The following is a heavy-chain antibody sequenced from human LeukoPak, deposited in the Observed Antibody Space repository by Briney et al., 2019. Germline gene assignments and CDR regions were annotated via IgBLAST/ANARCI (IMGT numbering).Heavy chain of an antibody. CDR3: AKDGTAMGYFDY. V-gene: IGHV3-48*01. CDR2: ISSSSSTI. J-gene: IGHJ4*02. D-gene: IGHD5-18*01. Sequence: GGPLRLSCAASGFTFSSYSMNWVRQAPGKGLEWVSYISSSSSTIYYADSVKGRFTISRDNSKNTLYLQMNSLRAEDTAVYYCAKDGTAMGYFDYWGQGTLVTVSS. CDR1: GFTFSSYS.